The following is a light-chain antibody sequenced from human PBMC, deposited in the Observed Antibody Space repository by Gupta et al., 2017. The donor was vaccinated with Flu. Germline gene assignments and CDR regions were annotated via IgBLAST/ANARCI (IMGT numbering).Light chain of an antibody. CDR2: AAS. J-gene: IGKJ4*01. Sequence: DIQMTQSPSSLSASVGDRVTITCRASQSISSYLNWYHQKPGKAPKLLIYAASSLQSGVPSRFSGSGSGTEFTLTICSLQREDFATYYCQQSYSNLLTFGGGTKVEIK. CDR3: QQSYSNLLT. V-gene: IGKV1-39*01. CDR1: QSISSY.